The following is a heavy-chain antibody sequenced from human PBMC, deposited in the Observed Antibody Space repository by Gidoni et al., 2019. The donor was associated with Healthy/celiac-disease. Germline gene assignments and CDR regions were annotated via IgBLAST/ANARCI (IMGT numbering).Heavy chain of an antibody. J-gene: IGHJ5*02. D-gene: IGHD1-26*01. CDR2: ISYDGSNK. V-gene: IGHV3-30-3*01. Sequence: QVQLVESGGGVVQPGRSLRLSCAASGFTFRSYAMHWVRQAPGKGLEWVAVISYDGSNKYYAESVKGRFTITRDNSKNTLYLKMNSLRAEDTAVYYCARDGGWEPINNWFDPWGQGTLVTVSS. CDR3: ARDGGWEPINNWFDP. CDR1: GFTFRSYA.